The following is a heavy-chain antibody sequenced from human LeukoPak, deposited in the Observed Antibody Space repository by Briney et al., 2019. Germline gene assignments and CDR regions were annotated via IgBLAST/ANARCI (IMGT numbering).Heavy chain of an antibody. Sequence: GGSLRLSCAASGFTFSSYGMHWVRQAPGKGLEWVAVIWYDGSNKYYADSVKGRFTISRDNSRNTVYLQINSLRAEDTAVYYCGKTTVGYSSGQKPAWPVDYWGQGTLVTVSS. J-gene: IGHJ4*02. D-gene: IGHD5-18*01. V-gene: IGHV3-33*06. CDR3: GKTTVGYSSGQKPAWPVDY. CDR1: GFTFSSYG. CDR2: IWYDGSNK.